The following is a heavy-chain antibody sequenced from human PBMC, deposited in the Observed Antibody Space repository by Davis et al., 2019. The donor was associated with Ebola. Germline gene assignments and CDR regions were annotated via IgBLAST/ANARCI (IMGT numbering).Heavy chain of an antibody. V-gene: IGHV3-21*04. D-gene: IGHD1-1*01. J-gene: IGHJ4*02. Sequence: GESLKISCAASGFTFSSYSMNWVRQAPGKGLEWVSSISSSSSYIYYADSVKGRFTISRDNAKNTLYLQMNSLRAEDTAVYYCARGGPGTGTDYWGRGTLVTVSS. CDR3: ARGGPGTGTDY. CDR1: GFTFSSYS. CDR2: ISSSSSYI.